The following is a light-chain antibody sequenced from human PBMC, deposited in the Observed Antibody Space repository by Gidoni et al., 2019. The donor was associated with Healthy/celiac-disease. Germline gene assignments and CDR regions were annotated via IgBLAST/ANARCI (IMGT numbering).Light chain of an antibody. V-gene: IGLV2-14*01. Sequence: QSALTQPASVSGSPGQSLTISCTGTSSDVGGYNYVSWYQQHPGKALKLMIYEVSNRPSGVSNRFSGSKSGNTASLTISGLQAEDEADYYCSSYTSSSTLVFGGGTKLTVL. CDR3: SSYTSSSTLV. CDR2: EVS. CDR1: SSDVGGYNY. J-gene: IGLJ2*01.